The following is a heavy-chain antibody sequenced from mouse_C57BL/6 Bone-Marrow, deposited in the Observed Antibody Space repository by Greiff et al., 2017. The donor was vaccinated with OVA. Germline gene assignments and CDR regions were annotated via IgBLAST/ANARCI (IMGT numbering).Heavy chain of an antibody. J-gene: IGHJ4*01. CDR2: IYPGSGNT. V-gene: IGHV1-76*01. CDR1: GYTFTDYY. D-gene: IGHD2-2*01. CDR3: ARWLPHKAMDY. Sequence: QVQLQQSGAELVRPGASVKLSCKASGYTFTDYYINWVKQRPGQGLEWIARIYPGSGNTYYNEKFKGKATLTAEKSSSTAYMQLSSLTSEDSAVYFCARWLPHKAMDYWGQGTSVTVSS.